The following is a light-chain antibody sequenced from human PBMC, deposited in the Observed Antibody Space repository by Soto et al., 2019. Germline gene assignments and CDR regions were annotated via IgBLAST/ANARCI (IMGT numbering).Light chain of an antibody. V-gene: IGKV3-15*01. CDR1: QTISSN. CDR3: QHYNDWPT. J-gene: IGKJ1*01. CDR2: GAS. Sequence: EIVMTQSPATLSVSPGERVTLSCRASQTISSNLAWYQQKPGQAPRLLIFGASTRAADIPDRFTGSGFGTEFTRTISSLQSGDCAVYFCQHYNDWPTFGQGTRVEVK.